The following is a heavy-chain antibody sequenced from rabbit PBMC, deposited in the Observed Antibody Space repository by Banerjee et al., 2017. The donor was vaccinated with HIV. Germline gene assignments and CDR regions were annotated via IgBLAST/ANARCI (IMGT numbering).Heavy chain of an antibody. J-gene: IGHJ4*01. CDR1: GFSFSSGYD. V-gene: IGHV1S40*01. CDR3: ARGPAGYGAYGYAYFNL. Sequence: QQLVESGGGLVKPGASLTLTCKASGFSFSSGYDMCWVRQAPGKGLEWIGCIYTGDGSTYYASWAKGRFTISKTSSTTVTLQMTSLTAADTATYFCARGPAGYGAYGYAYFNLWGPGTLVTVS. D-gene: IGHD6-1*01. CDR2: IYTGDGST.